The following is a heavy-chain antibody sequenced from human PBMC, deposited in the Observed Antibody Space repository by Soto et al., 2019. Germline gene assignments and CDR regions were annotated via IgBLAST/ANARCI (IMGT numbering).Heavy chain of an antibody. CDR1: GFTFSSYA. V-gene: IGHV3-30-3*01. Sequence: GGSLRLSCAASGFTFSSYAMHWVRQAPGKGLEWVAVISYDGSNKYYADSVKGRFTISRDNSKNTLYLQMNSLRAEDTAVYYCARESYGQEGASYYYDSSGYWGHYFDYWGQGTLVTVSS. J-gene: IGHJ4*02. CDR3: ARESYGQEGASYYYDSSGYWGHYFDY. D-gene: IGHD3-22*01. CDR2: ISYDGSNK.